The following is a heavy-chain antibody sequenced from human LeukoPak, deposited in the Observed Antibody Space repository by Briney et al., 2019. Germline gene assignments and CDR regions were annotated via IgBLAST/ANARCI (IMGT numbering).Heavy chain of an antibody. CDR1: GFTFGDYA. V-gene: IGHV3-49*03. D-gene: IGHD6-19*01. J-gene: IGHJ4*02. CDR3: ARDEGTSGWYNFDY. CDR2: IRSKAYGGTT. Sequence: GGSLRLSCTASGFTFGDYAMNWFRQAPGKGLEWVGFIRSKAYGGTTEYAASVKGRFTISRDDSTNTLFLQMNSLKAEDTAVYYCARDEGTSGWYNFDYWGQGTLVTVSS.